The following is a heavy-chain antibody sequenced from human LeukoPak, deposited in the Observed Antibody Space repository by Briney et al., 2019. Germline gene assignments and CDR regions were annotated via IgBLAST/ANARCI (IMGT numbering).Heavy chain of an antibody. CDR3: ARERLGGFDY. J-gene: IGHJ4*02. CDR2: ISNDGNKE. CDR1: KFTFSHFP. D-gene: IGHD3-16*01. V-gene: IGHV3-30-3*01. Sequence: GTSLRLFCAASKFTFSHFPIHWLRHAPGKGLEWVSFISNDGNKEYYADSVRGRFTISRDNPKNTVFLQMNSLRGEDTALYYCARERLGGFDYWGQGTLVTVSS.